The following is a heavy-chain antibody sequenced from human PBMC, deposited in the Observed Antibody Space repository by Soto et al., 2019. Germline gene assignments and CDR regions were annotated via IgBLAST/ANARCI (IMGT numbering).Heavy chain of an antibody. Sequence: GGSLRLSCAASGFTFSSYGMHWVRQAPGKGLEWVAVIWYDGSNKYYADSVKGRFTISRDNSKNTLYLQMNSLRAEDTAVYYCARDGVIAVAATGDGFDPWGQGTLVTVSS. CDR2: IWYDGSNK. J-gene: IGHJ5*02. CDR3: ARDGVIAVAATGDGFDP. CDR1: GFTFSSYG. V-gene: IGHV3-33*01. D-gene: IGHD6-19*01.